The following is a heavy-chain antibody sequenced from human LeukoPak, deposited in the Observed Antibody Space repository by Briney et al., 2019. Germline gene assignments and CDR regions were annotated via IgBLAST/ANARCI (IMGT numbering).Heavy chain of an antibody. CDR1: GGSISSYY. CDR3: ARALYYYYYMDV. J-gene: IGHJ6*03. Sequence: SETLSLTCTVSGGSISSYYWSWIRQPPGKGLEWIGYIYYSGSTNYNPSLKSRVTISVDTSKNQFSLKLSSVTAADTAVYYCARALYYYYYMDVWGKGTTVTVSS. V-gene: IGHV4-59*01. CDR2: IYYSGST.